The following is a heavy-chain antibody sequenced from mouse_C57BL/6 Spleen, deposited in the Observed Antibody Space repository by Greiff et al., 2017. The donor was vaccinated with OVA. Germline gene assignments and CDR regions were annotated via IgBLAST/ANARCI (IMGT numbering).Heavy chain of an antibody. CDR2: ISSGSSTI. CDR3: ARLTTVGAPYGFDY. V-gene: IGHV5-17*01. D-gene: IGHD1-1*01. Sequence: EVKLMESGGGLVKPGGSLKLSCAASGFTFSDYGMHWVRQAPEKGLEWVAYISSGSSTIYYADTVKGRFTISRDNAKNTLYLQMTSLRSEDTAMYYCARLTTVGAPYGFDYWGQGTTLTVSS. J-gene: IGHJ2*01. CDR1: GFTFSDYG.